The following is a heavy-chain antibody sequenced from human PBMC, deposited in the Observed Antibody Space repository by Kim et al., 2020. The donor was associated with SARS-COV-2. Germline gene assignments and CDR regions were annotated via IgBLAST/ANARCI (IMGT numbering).Heavy chain of an antibody. Sequence: TPSLNGRVTMSVDTSKNQFSLKLSSVTAADTAVYYCARERVRGVPATSWGQGTLVTVSS. V-gene: IGHV4-4*06. D-gene: IGHD3-10*01. J-gene: IGHJ4*02. CDR3: ARERVRGVPATS.